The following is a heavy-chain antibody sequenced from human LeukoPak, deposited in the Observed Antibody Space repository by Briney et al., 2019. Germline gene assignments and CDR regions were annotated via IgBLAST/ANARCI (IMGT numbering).Heavy chain of an antibody. CDR3: ARLQRVTMNAFDI. CDR2: IYHSGST. D-gene: IGHD3-22*01. J-gene: IGHJ3*02. Sequence: PSETLSLTCAVSGGSICVSNCWSWVRQPPGKGLEWIGEIYHSGSTNYNPSLKSRVTISIAKSKNQFSLKLSSVTAADTAVYYCARLQRVTMNAFDIWGQGTMVTVSS. CDR1: GGSICVSNC. V-gene: IGHV4-4*02.